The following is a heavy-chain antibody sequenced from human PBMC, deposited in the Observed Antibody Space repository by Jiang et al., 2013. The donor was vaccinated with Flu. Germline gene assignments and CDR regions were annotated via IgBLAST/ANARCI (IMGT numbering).Heavy chain of an antibody. D-gene: IGHD6-13*01. J-gene: IGHJ4*02. V-gene: IGHV1-2*04. CDR2: INPKSGGT. CDR1: GHTFSGYY. CDR3: ARAPPSKYGSSFDY. Sequence: GAEVKKPGASVKVSCKASGHTFSGYYLHWVRQTPGQGLEWMGWINPKSGGTNYAQKFQGWVTMTRDTSITTAYMELRRLKSDDTAVYYCARAPPSKYGSSFDYWGQGTLVTVSS.